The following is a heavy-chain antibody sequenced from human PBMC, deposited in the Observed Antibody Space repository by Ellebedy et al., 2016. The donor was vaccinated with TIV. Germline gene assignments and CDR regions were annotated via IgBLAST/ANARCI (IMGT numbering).Heavy chain of an antibody. V-gene: IGHV3-21*01. CDR2: ISPTSDNI. Sequence: GESLKISCAASGFSFSGYTMNWVRQAPGQGLEWLGSISPTSDNIFYGDSVRGRFTISRDNAKNSLYLQLDSLRTDDTAVYWCATEHYYASLYWGQGTLVTVSS. J-gene: IGHJ4*02. CDR3: ATEHYYASLY. D-gene: IGHD3-10*01. CDR1: GFSFSGYT.